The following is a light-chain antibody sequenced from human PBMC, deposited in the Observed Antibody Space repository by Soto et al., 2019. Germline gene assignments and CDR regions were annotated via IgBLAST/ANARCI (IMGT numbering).Light chain of an antibody. CDR3: QSYDSSNRIRVV. CDR1: SGSIASNY. CDR2: EDN. V-gene: IGLV6-57*02. J-gene: IGLJ2*01. Sequence: NFMLTQPHSVSESPGKTVTISCTGSSGSIASNYVQWYQQRPGSAPTTVIYEDNQRPSGVPDRFSGSIDSSSNSASLTISGLKTEDEADYYCQSYDSSNRIRVVFGGGTKLTVL.